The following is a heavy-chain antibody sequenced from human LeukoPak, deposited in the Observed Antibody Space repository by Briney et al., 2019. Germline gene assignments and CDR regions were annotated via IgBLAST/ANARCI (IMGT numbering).Heavy chain of an antibody. CDR1: ADSIRPNY. V-gene: IGHV4-59*13. CDR3: ARSGAAFSFYYYYYMDV. CDR2: IFYTGNT. J-gene: IGHJ6*03. Sequence: SETLSLTCTVSADSIRPNYWSCIPHPPGKGLEWIGYIFYTGNTNYNPSLKSRVTISLDTSNNQISLKLTSVTAADTAVYYCARSGAAFSFYYYYYMDVWGKGTTVTVSS. D-gene: IGHD3-10*01.